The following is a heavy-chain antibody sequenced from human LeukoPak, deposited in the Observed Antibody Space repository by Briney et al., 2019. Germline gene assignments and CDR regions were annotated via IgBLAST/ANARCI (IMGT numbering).Heavy chain of an antibody. J-gene: IGHJ6*03. V-gene: IGHV1-46*01. CDR1: GYTFTSNY. CDR2: ISPSGGST. CDR3: ARARYETRIWPKSRYDYYHYMDV. Sequence: ASVKVSCKAFGYTFTSNYMHWVRQAPGQGPEWMGVISPSGGSTTYAQKFQGRVTLTRDMSTSTNYLELSSLRSEDMAVYYCARARYETRIWPKSRYDYYHYMDVWGKGTTVTVSS. D-gene: IGHD3-3*01.